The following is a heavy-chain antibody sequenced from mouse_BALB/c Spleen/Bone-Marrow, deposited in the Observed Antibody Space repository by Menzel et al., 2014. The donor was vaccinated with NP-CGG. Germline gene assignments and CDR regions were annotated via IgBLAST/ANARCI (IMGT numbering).Heavy chain of an antibody. D-gene: IGHD1-2*01. Sequence: VQLQQSGPSLVKPSQTLSLTCSVTGDSITSSYWNWIRKFPGNKLEYMGYISYSGNAYYNPSLKSRISLTRDTSKNQYYLQLNSVTTEDTATYFCARGNGYYFDYWGQGTTLTVSS. J-gene: IGHJ2*01. V-gene: IGHV3-8*02. CDR3: ARGNGYYFDY. CDR2: ISYSGNA. CDR1: GDSITSSY.